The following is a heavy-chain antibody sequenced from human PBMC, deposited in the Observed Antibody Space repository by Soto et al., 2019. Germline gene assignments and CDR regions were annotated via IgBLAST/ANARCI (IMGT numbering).Heavy chain of an antibody. D-gene: IGHD3-22*01. J-gene: IGHJ6*02. CDR1: GFTFDDYA. V-gene: IGHV3-9*01. CDR2: ISWDSGSI. CDR3: ARAFYYHRSGHYYYYALDV. Sequence: AGGSLRLSCAASGFTFDDYAMHWVRQAPGKGLEWVSGISWDSGSIIYADSVKGRFIISRDNAKNSLYLQMNSLRAEDTAVYYCARAFYYHRSGHYYYYALDVWGQGTTVTVSS.